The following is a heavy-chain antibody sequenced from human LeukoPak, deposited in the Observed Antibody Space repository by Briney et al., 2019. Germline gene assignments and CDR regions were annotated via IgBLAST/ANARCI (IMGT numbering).Heavy chain of an antibody. J-gene: IGHJ4*02. V-gene: IGHV1-46*01. CDR1: GYAFTTYY. Sequence: TSVKVSCKASGYAFTTYYIHWVRQAPGQGLEWLGIINPSGGSPTYAQKFQGRVTMTRDTSTSTVYMELSSLRSDDTAVYYCARVGSVDTSGYYDYWGQGTLVTVSS. D-gene: IGHD3-22*01. CDR2: INPSGGSP. CDR3: ARVGSVDTSGYYDY.